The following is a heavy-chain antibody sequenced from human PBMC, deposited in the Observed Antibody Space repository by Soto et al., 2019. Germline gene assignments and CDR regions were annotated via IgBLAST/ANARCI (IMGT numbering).Heavy chain of an antibody. CDR2: IYSGGST. J-gene: IGHJ6*02. V-gene: IGHV3-53*01. D-gene: IGHD6-13*01. CDR3: AKELDSSSWYGGYYYGMDV. CDR1: GFTVSSNY. Sequence: GGSLRLSCAASGFTVSSNYMSWVRQAPGKGLEWVSVIYSGGSTYYADSVKGRFTISRDNSKNTLYLQMNSLRAEDTAVYYCAKELDSSSWYGGYYYGMDVWGQGTTVTVSS.